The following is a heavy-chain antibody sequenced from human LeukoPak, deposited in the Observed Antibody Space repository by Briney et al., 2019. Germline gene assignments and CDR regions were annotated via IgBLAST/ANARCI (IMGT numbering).Heavy chain of an antibody. CDR1: GYTLTELS. CDR3: ARSQWELPIRDAFDI. CDR2: FDPEDGET. V-gene: IGHV1-24*01. D-gene: IGHD1-26*01. Sequence: GASVKVSCKVSGYTLTELSMHWVRQAPGKGLEWMGGFDPEDGETIYAQKFQGRVTMTEDTSTDTAYMELSSLRSEDTAVYYCARSQWELPIRDAFDIWGQGTVVTVSS. J-gene: IGHJ3*02.